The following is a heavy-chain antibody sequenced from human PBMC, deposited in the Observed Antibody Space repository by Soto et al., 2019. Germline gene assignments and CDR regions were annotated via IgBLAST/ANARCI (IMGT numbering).Heavy chain of an antibody. V-gene: IGHV6-1*01. CDR2: TYYRSKWYN. CDR3: ARQYYYGSGTYYNPYFDY. CDR1: GDSVSSNNVA. J-gene: IGHJ4*02. D-gene: IGHD3-10*01. Sequence: SQTLSLTCDISGDSVSSNNVAWNWIRPSPSRGLEWLGRTYYRSKWYNDYAISVKSRIIVNPDTSKNRFSLQLNSVTTEDTAMYYCARQYYYGSGTYYNPYFDYWGQGTMVTVSS.